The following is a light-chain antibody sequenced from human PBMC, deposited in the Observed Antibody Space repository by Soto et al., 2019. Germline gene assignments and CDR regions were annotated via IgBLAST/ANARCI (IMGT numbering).Light chain of an antibody. V-gene: IGLV2-11*01. CDR1: SSDVGGYNH. J-gene: IGLJ1*01. CDR3: CSYGGSYTYV. CDR2: DVS. Sequence: QSALTQPRSVSGSPGQSVTISCTGTSSDVGGYNHVSWYQQYPGKAPKLMIYDVSKRPSGVPDRFSGSKSGNTASLTISGLQAEDEADYYCCSYGGSYTYVFGTETKLTVL.